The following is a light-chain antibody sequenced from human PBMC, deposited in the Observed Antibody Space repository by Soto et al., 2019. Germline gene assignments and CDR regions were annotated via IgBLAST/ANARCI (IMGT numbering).Light chain of an antibody. Sequence: EIVSTQSPATLSLSPGERATLSCRASQSVSSYLAWCQQKPGQAPRLLIYDASNRATGIPARFSGSGSGTDFTLTISSLEPEDFAVYYCQQRSNWLTFGGGTKVDIK. CDR1: QSVSSY. J-gene: IGKJ4*01. V-gene: IGKV3-11*01. CDR2: DAS. CDR3: QQRSNWLT.